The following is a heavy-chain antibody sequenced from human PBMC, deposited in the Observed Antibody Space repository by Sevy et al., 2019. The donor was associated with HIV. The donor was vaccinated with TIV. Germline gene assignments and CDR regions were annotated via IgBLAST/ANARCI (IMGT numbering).Heavy chain of an antibody. CDR1: GFTFSHAW. D-gene: IGHD1-1*01. V-gene: IGHV3-15*01. CDR2: IKGKTDRGTT. J-gene: IGHJ6*02. Sequence: RGCLRLSCAASGFTFSHAWMSWIRQAPGKGLERVGRIKGKTDRGTTDYAAPVTGRFTIPRDDSKNTLFLQMNSLKTVDTAVYYCTSGATRSLFYYGMDVWGQGTTVHVSS. CDR3: TSGATRSLFYYGMDV.